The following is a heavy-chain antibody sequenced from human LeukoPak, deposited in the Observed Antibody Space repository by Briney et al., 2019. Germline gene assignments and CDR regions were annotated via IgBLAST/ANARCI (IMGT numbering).Heavy chain of an antibody. CDR1: GGSISSGGYS. J-gene: IGHJ2*01. V-gene: IGHV4-30-2*01. CDR2: IYHSGST. D-gene: IGHD3-22*01. Sequence: PSETLSLTCAVSGGSISSGGYSWSWIRQPPGKGLEWIGYIYHSGSTHYNPSLKSRVTISVDRSKNQFSLKVSSVTAADTAVYYCAGLITTAWYFDLWGRGTLVTVSS. CDR3: AGLITTAWYFDL.